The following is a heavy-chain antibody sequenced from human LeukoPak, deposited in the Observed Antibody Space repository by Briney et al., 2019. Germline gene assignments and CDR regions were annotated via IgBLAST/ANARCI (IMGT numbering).Heavy chain of an antibody. CDR3: ARDRPRARYFDY. CDR2: IIPILNVP. V-gene: IGHV1-69*04. CDR1: GGTFIYYS. Sequence: ASVKVSCKASGGTFIYYSISWVRQAPGQGLEWMGRIIPILNVPNYAQKFEGRVTITADKSTSTAYMELSSLKSEDTAVYFCARDRPRARYFDYWGQGTLVTVSS. J-gene: IGHJ4*02. D-gene: IGHD2-15*01.